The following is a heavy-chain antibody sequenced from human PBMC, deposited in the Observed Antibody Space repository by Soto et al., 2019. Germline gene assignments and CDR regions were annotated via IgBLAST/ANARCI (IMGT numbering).Heavy chain of an antibody. Sequence: SETLSLTCAVYGGSFNGYWWSWIRQPPGKGPEWIGDINHSGSTNYNPSLKSRVTISVDTSKNQFSLKLRSVTAADMAVFYCARAPDKYYFDSWGQGTMVTVYS. V-gene: IGHV4-34*01. CDR3: ARAPDKYYFDS. J-gene: IGHJ4*02. CDR2: INHSGST. CDR1: GGSFNGYW.